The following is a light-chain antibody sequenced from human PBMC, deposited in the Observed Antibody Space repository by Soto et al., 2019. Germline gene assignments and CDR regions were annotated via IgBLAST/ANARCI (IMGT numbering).Light chain of an antibody. CDR1: SSNIGNNY. CDR2: DNN. V-gene: IGLV1-51*01. J-gene: IGLJ2*01. Sequence: QSVLTQPPSVSAAPGQKVTISCSGSSSNIGNNYVSWYQQLPRTAPKLLIYDNNNRPSGIPDRFSGSKSGTSATLGITGLQTGDEADYFCGTWDSSLSAVVFGGGTKLNVL. CDR3: GTWDSSLSAVV.